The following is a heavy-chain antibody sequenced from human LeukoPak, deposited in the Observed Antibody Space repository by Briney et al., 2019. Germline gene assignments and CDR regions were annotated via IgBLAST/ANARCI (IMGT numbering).Heavy chain of an antibody. D-gene: IGHD3-10*01. V-gene: IGHV4-30-4*01. Sequence: PSETLSLTCTVSGGSVSSGSYYWSWIRQPPGKGLEWIGYIYYSGSTYYNPSLKSRVTISVDTSKNQFSLKLSSVTAADTAVYYCASPEYYYGSGRLGDYWGQGTLVTVSS. CDR3: ASPEYYYGSGRLGDY. J-gene: IGHJ4*02. CDR1: GGSVSSGSYY. CDR2: IYYSGST.